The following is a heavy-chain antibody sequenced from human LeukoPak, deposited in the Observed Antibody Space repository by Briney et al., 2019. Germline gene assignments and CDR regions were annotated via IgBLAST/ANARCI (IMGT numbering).Heavy chain of an antibody. J-gene: IGHJ4*02. Sequence: PSETLSLTCTVSGGSISSYYWSWIRQPPGKGLDWIGYIYYSGSTNYNPSLKSRVTISVDTSKNQFSLTLRSAHAADTAVYYCARQSGSYEDIAFDYWGQGTLVTVSS. CDR1: GGSISSYY. D-gene: IGHD1-26*01. CDR3: ARQSGSYEDIAFDY. V-gene: IGHV4-59*01. CDR2: IYYSGST.